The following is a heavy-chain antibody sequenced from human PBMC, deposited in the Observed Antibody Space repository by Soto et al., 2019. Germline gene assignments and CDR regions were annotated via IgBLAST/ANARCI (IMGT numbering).Heavy chain of an antibody. V-gene: IGHV3-53*01. Sequence: EVQLVESGGGLIQPGGSLRLSCAASGFTVSSNYMSWVRQAPGKGLEWVSVIYRGGSTYYADSVKGRFTISRDNSKTTLYLQMNGLRPGDTAVYYCARGDCSGDDCYSGLFEYWVQGTLDTVSS. CDR3: ARGDCSGDDCYSGLFEY. CDR2: IYRGGST. CDR1: GFTVSSNY. D-gene: IGHD2-15*01. J-gene: IGHJ4*02.